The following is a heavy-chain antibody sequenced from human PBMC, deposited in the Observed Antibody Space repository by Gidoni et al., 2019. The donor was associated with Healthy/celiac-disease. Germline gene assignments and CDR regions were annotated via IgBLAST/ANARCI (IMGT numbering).Heavy chain of an antibody. CDR1: GFTVSSNY. CDR3: ARGGQWELLAFDY. V-gene: IGHV3-66*02. D-gene: IGHD1-26*01. J-gene: IGHJ4*02. CDR2: IYSGGST. Sequence: EVQLVESGGGLVQPGGSLRLSCAVPGFTVSSNYMSWVRQAPGKGLEWVSVIYSGGSTHYADSVKGRFTISRDNSKNTLYLHVNSLRAEDTAVYYCARGGQWELLAFDYWGQGTLVTVSS.